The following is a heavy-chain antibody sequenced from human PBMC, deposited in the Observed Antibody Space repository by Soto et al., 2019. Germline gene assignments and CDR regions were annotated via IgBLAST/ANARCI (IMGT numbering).Heavy chain of an antibody. CDR1: GGSISSYY. V-gene: IGHV4-59*08. CDR3: ARHGVYAWLVHNAYYMDV. D-gene: IGHD6-19*01. J-gene: IGHJ6*03. CDR2: IYYSGST. Sequence: SETLSLTCTVSGGSISSYYWSWIRQPPGKGLEWIGYIYYSGSTNYNPSLKSRVTISVDTSKNQFSLKLSSVTAADTAVYYCARHGVYAWLVHNAYYMDVWGKGTTVTVSS.